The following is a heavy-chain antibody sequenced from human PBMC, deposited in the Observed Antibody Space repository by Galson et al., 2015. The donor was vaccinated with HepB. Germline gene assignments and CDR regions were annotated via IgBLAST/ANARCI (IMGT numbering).Heavy chain of an antibody. Sequence: SLRLSCAASGFTFSIYLMSWVRQAPGKGLEWVANINRHGSVKYYADSMKGRFTISRDDAKHSLYLQMTSLRAEDTAVYYCARDLPPPHYYDIVWGVFDVWGQGTQVTVSS. D-gene: IGHD3-22*01. CDR1: GFTFSIYL. J-gene: IGHJ3*01. CDR3: ARDLPPPHYYDIVWGVFDV. CDR2: INRHGSVK. V-gene: IGHV3-7*03.